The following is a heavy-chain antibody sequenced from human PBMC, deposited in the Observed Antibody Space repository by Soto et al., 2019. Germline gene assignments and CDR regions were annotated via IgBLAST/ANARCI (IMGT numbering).Heavy chain of an antibody. CDR2: IIPIFGTA. V-gene: IGHV1-69*13. Sequence: SVKVSCKASGGTFSSYAISWVRQAPGQGLEWMGGIIPIFGTANYAQKFQGRVTITADESTSTAYMELSSLRSEDTAVYYCARGAAAALPTGWFDHWGQATLVTVSS. D-gene: IGHD6-13*01. CDR3: ARGAAAALPTGWFDH. J-gene: IGHJ5*02. CDR1: GGTFSSYA.